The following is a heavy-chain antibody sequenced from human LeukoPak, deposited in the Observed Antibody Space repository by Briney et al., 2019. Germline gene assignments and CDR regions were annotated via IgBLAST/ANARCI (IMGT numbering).Heavy chain of an antibody. D-gene: IGHD3-9*01. Sequence: GGSLRLSCAASGFTFSNAWMSWVRQAPGKGLEWVGRIKSKIDGGTIDYAAPVKGRFTISRDDSKNTLYLQMNSLRAEDTAVYYCARVRVTGYSNFAYWGQGILVTVSS. CDR2: IKSKIDGGTI. CDR3: ARVRVTGYSNFAY. CDR1: GFTFSNAW. V-gene: IGHV3-15*01. J-gene: IGHJ4*02.